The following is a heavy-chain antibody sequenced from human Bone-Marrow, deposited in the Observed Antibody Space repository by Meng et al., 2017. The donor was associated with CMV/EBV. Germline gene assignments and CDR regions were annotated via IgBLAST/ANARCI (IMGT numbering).Heavy chain of an antibody. D-gene: IGHD3-22*01. CDR1: GGTFSHYG. CDR3: ARDRRDYYDIGYAFDI. Sequence: SVKVSCKASGGTFSHYGFTWVRQAPGQGLEFMGGIIPIYSTPNYAQKFRGRVTISTDESTSTAYMELNRLKSEDTAMYYCARDRRDYYDIGYAFDIWGQGTMVTV. CDR2: IIPIYSTP. V-gene: IGHV1-69*05. J-gene: IGHJ3*02.